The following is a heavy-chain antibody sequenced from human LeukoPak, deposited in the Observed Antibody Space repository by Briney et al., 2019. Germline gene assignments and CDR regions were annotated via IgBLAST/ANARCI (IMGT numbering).Heavy chain of an antibody. J-gene: IGHJ4*02. CDR2: IYHSGST. D-gene: IGHD1-14*01. V-gene: IGHV4-30-2*01. CDR1: GDSISGGGYY. Sequence: PSQTLSLTCTVSGDSISGGGYYWSWIRQPPGKGLEWIGYIYHSGSTYYNASLKSRVTMSVDRSKNQFSPELSSVTAADTAVYYCARPPVYWGQGTLVTVSS. CDR3: ARPPVY.